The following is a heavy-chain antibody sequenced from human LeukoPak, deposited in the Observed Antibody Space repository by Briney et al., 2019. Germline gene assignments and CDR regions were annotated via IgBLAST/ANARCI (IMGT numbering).Heavy chain of an antibody. D-gene: IGHD3-3*01. CDR3: AKGPQGITIFGVVKY. CDR1: GFTFSSYA. CDR2: IIGSGGST. V-gene: IGHV3-23*01. J-gene: IGHJ4*02. Sequence: GGSLRLSCAASGFTFSSYAMSWVRQAPGKGLEWVSAIIGSGGSTYYADSVKGRFTISRDNSKNTLYLQMNSLRAEDTAVYYCAKGPQGITIFGVVKYWGQGTLVTVSS.